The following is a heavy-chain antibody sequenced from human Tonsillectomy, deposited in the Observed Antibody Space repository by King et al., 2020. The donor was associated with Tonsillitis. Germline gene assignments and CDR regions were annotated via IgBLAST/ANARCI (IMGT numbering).Heavy chain of an antibody. CDR1: GGTFSSYA. V-gene: IGHV1-69*04. J-gene: IGHJ4*02. D-gene: IGHD5-18*01. Sequence: QLVQSGAEVKKPGSSVKVSCEASGGTFSSYAISWVRQAPGQGLEWMGRIIPILGIANYAQKFQGRVTITADKSTSTAYMELSSLRSEDTAVYYCARDTAMVTALFDYWGQGTLVTVSS. CDR2: IIPILGIA. CDR3: ARDTAMVTALFDY.